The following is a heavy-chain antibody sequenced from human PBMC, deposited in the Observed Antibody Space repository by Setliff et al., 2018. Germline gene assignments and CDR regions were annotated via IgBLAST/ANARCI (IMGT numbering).Heavy chain of an antibody. CDR1: GGSFSGYY. CDR3: ASMTKYWYFDL. J-gene: IGHJ2*01. V-gene: IGHV4-34*01. Sequence: SETLSLTCAVYGGSFSGYYWNWIRQPPGKGLEWIGEINHSGSTNYNPSLKSRVTMSVDTSKNQFSLKLSSVTAADTAVYYCASMTKYWYFDLWGRGTLVTVSS. D-gene: IGHD3-16*01. CDR2: INHSGST.